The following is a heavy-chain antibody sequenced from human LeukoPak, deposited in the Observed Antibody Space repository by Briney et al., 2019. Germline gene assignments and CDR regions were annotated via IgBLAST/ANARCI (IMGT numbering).Heavy chain of an antibody. CDR2: MYHNGST. J-gene: IGHJ4*02. V-gene: IGHV4-39*07. D-gene: IGHD6-13*01. Sequence: SETLSLTCTVSGGSISSISYYWGWIRQPPGKGMEWIGSMYHNGSTYYNPSLKSRVTISVDTSKNQFSLKLSSVTAADTAVYYCARVYGSSSWYRYFDYWGQGTLVTVSS. CDR3: ARVYGSSSWYRYFDY. CDR1: GGSISSISYY.